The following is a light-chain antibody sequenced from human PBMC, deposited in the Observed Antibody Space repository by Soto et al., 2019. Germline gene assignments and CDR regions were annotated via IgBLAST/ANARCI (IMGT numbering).Light chain of an antibody. CDR1: QGISSY. CDR2: AAS. V-gene: IGKV1-9*01. Sequence: IQMTQSPSSLSASVEDRVTITCRASQGISSYLAWYQQKPGKVPELLIYAASTLQSGVPSRFSGSGSGTDFTLTISSLQPEDFATYYCQQISTYPATFGQGTRLELK. CDR3: QQISTYPAT. J-gene: IGKJ5*01.